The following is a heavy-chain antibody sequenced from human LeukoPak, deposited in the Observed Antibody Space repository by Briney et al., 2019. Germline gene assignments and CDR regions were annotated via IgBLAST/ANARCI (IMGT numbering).Heavy chain of an antibody. CDR1: GDSTSSDRYY. CDR3: GGGRGYSGYGNLDY. V-gene: IGHV4-61*01. D-gene: IGHD5-12*01. J-gene: IGHJ4*02. CDR2: IYYSGST. Sequence: SETLSLTCTVSGDSTSSDRYYGGWVRQPPGKGLEWIGNIYYSGSTNYNPSLKSRVTISVDTSKNQFSLKLSSVTAADTAVYYCGGGRGYSGYGNLDYWGQGTLVTVSS.